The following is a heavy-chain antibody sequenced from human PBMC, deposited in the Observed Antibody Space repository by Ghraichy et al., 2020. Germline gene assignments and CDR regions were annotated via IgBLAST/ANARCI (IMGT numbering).Heavy chain of an antibody. Sequence: LSLTCAASGFTFSDHYMDWVRQAPGKGLEWVARSRSKTYSYTTEYAASVKGRFTISRDDSKNSLYLQMNSRKTEDTAVYYCAMRLSSNYYGMDVWGQGTTDTVSS. J-gene: IGHJ6*02. CDR3: AMRLSSNYYGMDV. V-gene: IGHV3-72*01. CDR2: SRSKTYSYTT. CDR1: GFTFSDHY. D-gene: IGHD2/OR15-2a*01.